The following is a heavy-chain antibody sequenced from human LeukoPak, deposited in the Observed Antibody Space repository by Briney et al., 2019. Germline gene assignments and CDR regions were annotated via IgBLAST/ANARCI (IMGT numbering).Heavy chain of an antibody. J-gene: IGHJ5*02. V-gene: IGHV4-39*02. CDR2: IFYSGKT. Sequence: SETLSLTCTVSNGSMTSDSYYWAWVRQPPGKGLEWIGSIFYSGKTYYSTSLKSRVTVSLDTSKKNFSLRLSSVTAADTAVYYCARLWIVATWFDAWGQGALVTVSS. CDR3: ARLWIVATWFDA. CDR1: NGSMTSDSYY. D-gene: IGHD2-2*03.